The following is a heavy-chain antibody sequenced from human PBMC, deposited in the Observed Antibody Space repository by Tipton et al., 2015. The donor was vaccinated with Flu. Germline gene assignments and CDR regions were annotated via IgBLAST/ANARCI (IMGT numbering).Heavy chain of an antibody. D-gene: IGHD5-12*01. CDR1: GGSISRYY. CDR2: IFTIGGT. V-gene: IGHV4-4*07. Sequence: TLSLTCTVSGGSISRYYWSWIRQPAGKGLEWIGRIFTIGGTNYNPSLQSRVTMSVDTSKNQFSLKLSSVTAADTAVYYCARDLRGYRGYTGGDAFDVRGQGTMVTVSS. J-gene: IGHJ3*01. CDR3: ARDLRGYRGYTGGDAFDV.